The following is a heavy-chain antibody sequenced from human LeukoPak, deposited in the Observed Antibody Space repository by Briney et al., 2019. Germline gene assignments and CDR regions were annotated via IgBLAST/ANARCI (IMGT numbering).Heavy chain of an antibody. D-gene: IGHD2-8*01. V-gene: IGHV1-69*05. CDR1: GGAFSSYA. J-gene: IGHJ4*02. CDR3: ARVSRLANGVFDY. CDR2: IIPIFGTA. Sequence: SVKAPCKASGGAFSSYAISWGRQAPGQGLEWMGGIIPIFGTANYAQTFQGRVTITTDKSTSPAYMELSSLRSQATAVYYCARVSRLANGVFDYWGQGTLVTVSS.